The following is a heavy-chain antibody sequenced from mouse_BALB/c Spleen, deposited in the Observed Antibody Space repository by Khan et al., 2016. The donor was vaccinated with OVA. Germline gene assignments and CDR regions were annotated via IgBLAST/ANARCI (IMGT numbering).Heavy chain of an antibody. CDR1: GYAFSNYW. J-gene: IGHJ3*01. V-gene: IGHV1-80*01. D-gene: IGHD2-14*01. CDR3: ARSGYDFLAN. CDR2: IYPGDGNT. Sequence: QVQLKESGAELVRPGSSMKISCKASGYAFSNYWMNWVKQGPGQGLEWIGQIYPGDGNTNYNGKLKDKATLTANKSPSKAYMQLSSLTSEESAVYFCARSGYDFLANWGQGTLGTVSA.